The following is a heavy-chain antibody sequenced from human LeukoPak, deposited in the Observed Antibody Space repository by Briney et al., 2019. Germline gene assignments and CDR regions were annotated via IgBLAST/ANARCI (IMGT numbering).Heavy chain of an antibody. CDR1: GFTFSSYS. CDR2: ISSSSSYI. V-gene: IGHV3-21*01. D-gene: IGHD2-2*01. J-gene: IGHJ4*02. Sequence: GGSLRLSCAASGFTFSSYSMSWVRQAPGKGLEWVSSISSSSSYIYYADSVKGRFTISRDNAKNSLYLQMNSLRAEDTAVYYCARVFCSSTSCRGPIDYWGQGTLVTVSS. CDR3: ARVFCSSTSCRGPIDY.